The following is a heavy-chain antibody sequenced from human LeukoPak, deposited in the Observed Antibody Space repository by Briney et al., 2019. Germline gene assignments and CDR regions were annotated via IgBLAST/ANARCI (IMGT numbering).Heavy chain of an antibody. D-gene: IGHD6-13*01. Sequence: GGSLRLSCAASGFTFSSYWMSWVRQAPGKGLEWVANIKQDGSEKYYVDSVKGRFTISRDNAKNSLYLQMNSLRAEDTAVYYCARTNRGQQLADDYWGQGTLVTVSS. CDR2: IKQDGSEK. CDR3: ARTNRGQQLADDY. J-gene: IGHJ4*02. CDR1: GFTFSSYW. V-gene: IGHV3-7*01.